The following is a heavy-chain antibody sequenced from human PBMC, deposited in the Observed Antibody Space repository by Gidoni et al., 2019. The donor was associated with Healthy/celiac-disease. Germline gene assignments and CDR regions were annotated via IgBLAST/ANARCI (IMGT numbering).Heavy chain of an antibody. CDR2: MNPNSGNT. CDR3: ARALLVRYLDWLSSWFDP. CDR1: GYTFTSYD. D-gene: IGHD3-9*01. V-gene: IGHV1-8*01. Sequence: QVQLVQSGAEVKKPGASVKVSCKASGYTFTSYDINWVRQATGQGLEWMGWMNPNSGNTGYAQKFQGRVTMTRNTSISTAYMELSSLRSEDTAVYYCARALLVRYLDWLSSWFDPWGQGTLVTVSS. J-gene: IGHJ5*02.